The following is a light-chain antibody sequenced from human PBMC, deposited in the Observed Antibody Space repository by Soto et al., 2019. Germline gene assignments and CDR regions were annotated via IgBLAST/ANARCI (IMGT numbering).Light chain of an antibody. CDR1: QDIRTY. J-gene: IGKJ3*01. V-gene: IGKV1-27*01. Sequence: DIQMTQSPSSLSASVGDRVTMTCRASQDIRTYVAWYQQKPGEVPKLLIYAASTLQSGVPARFSGGGFGTDFTLTMSSLRPEDVATFDCQRYRSTLLTFGPGTIVDLK. CDR3: QRYRSTLLT. CDR2: AAS.